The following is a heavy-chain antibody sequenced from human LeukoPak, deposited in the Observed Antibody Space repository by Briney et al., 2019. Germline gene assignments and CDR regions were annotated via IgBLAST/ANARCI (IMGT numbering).Heavy chain of an antibody. CDR1: GITLSVYW. CDR2: IKQDGSEK. CDR3: ARSGSGFFYY. D-gene: IGHD5-12*01. J-gene: IGHJ4*02. V-gene: IGHV3-7*01. Sequence: PGGSLRLSCAASGITLSVYWMSWVRQAPGKGLEWVANIKQDGSEKYYRDSVQGRFTISRDNAKNSLYLQMNSLRAEDTAVYYCARSGSGFFYYWGQGSLVTVSS.